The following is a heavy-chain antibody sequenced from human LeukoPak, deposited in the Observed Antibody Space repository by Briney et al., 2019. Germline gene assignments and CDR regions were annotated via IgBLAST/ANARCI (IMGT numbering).Heavy chain of an antibody. D-gene: IGHD4-17*01. Sequence: GGSLRLSCAASGITVSSNYMSWVRQAPGKGLEWVSVIYSGDITYYADSVKGRFTISRDNSKNTLYLQMNSLRAEDTAVYYCARGATTTVTTDYWGQGTLVTVSS. V-gene: IGHV3-66*01. CDR3: ARGATTTVTTDY. J-gene: IGHJ4*02. CDR2: IYSGDIT. CDR1: GITVSSNY.